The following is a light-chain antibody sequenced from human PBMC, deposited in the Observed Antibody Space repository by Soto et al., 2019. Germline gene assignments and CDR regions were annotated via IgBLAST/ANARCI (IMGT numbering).Light chain of an antibody. V-gene: IGLV2-23*01. CDR1: SSDVGSYNL. CDR3: CSYAGITTYQV. Sequence: QSALTQPASVSGSPGQSITISCTGTSSDVGSYNLVSWYQQHPGEAPKLMIYGGTKRPSGVSNRFSGSKSGNTASLTISGLQAEDEADYYCCSYAGITTYQVFGTGTKLTVL. J-gene: IGLJ1*01. CDR2: GGT.